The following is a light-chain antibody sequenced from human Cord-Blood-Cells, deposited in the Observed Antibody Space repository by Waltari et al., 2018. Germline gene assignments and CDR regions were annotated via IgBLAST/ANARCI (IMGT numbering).Light chain of an antibody. V-gene: IGKV3-20*01. CDR3: QQYGSSPVS. Sequence: EIVLTQSPGTLSLSPGERATLSCKASQSVSSSYLAWDQQQPGQAPRLLIYGASSRATGIPDRFSGSGSGTDFTLTISRLEPEDFAVYYCQQYGSSPVSFGQGTKLEIK. CDR2: GAS. CDR1: QSVSSSY. J-gene: IGKJ2*03.